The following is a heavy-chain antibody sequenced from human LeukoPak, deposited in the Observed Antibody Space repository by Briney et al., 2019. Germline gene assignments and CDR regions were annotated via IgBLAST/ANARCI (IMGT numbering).Heavy chain of an antibody. J-gene: IGHJ6*03. Sequence: ASVKVSCKASGGTFSSYAISWVRQAPGQGLGWMGGIIPIFGTANYAQKFQGRVTITADESTSTAYMELSSLRSEDTAVYYCARVVDYEEYYYYMDVWGKGTTVTVSS. CDR1: GGTFSSYA. CDR3: ARVVDYEEYYYYMDV. V-gene: IGHV1-69*13. CDR2: IIPIFGTA. D-gene: IGHD4-17*01.